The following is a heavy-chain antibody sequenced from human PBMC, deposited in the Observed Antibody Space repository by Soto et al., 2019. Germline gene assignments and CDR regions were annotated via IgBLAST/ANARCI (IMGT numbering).Heavy chain of an antibody. J-gene: IGHJ6*03. Sequence: GASVKVSCKASGYTFTSYGISWVRQAPGQGLEWMGWISAYNGNTNYAQKLQGRFTMTTDTSTSTAYMELRSLRSDDTAVYYCARSLGRWLVQKNYYYMDVWGKGTKVTVSS. V-gene: IGHV1-18*01. D-gene: IGHD6-19*01. CDR2: ISAYNGNT. CDR1: GYTFTSYG. CDR3: ARSLGRWLVQKNYYYMDV.